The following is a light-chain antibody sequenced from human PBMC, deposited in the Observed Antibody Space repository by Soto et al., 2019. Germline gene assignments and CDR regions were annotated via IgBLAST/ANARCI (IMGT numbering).Light chain of an antibody. CDR2: DVT. V-gene: IGLV2-11*01. Sequence: QSALTQPRSVSGSPGQSVTISCTGTSSDVGGYDYVSWYQQHPGKAPKLMISDVTKRPSGVPDRFSGSKSGNTASLAISGLRSEDEADYYCGGWDDSLSGPVFGGGTKVTVL. J-gene: IGLJ2*01. CDR1: SSDVGGYDY. CDR3: GGWDDSLSGPV.